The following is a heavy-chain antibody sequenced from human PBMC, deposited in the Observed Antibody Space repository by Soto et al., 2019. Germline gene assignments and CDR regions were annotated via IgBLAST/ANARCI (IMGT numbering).Heavy chain of an antibody. CDR1: GGTFSSYA. CDR3: AFAPAQQRLDTAMGDGY. D-gene: IGHD5-18*01. J-gene: IGHJ4*02. V-gene: IGHV1-69*12. CDR2: IIPIFGTA. Sequence: QVQLVQSGAEVKKPGSSVKVSCKASGGTFSSYAISWVRQAPGQGLEWMGGIIPIFGTANYAQKFQGRVTITADESTSTAYMELSSLRSEDTAVYYCAFAPAQQRLDTAMGDGYWGQGTLVTVSS.